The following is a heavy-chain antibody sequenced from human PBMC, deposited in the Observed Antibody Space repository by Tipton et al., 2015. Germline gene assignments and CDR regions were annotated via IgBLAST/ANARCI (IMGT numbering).Heavy chain of an antibody. Sequence: SLRLSCAGSGFTFSTYRMTWVRQAPEKGLEWVSSISSSSTYIYYADSVKGRFTISRDSAKNSLYLQMHSLRAEDTAVYYCARGGNNWFDPWGQGTLVTVSS. CDR3: ARGGNNWFDP. D-gene: IGHD2-15*01. J-gene: IGHJ5*02. V-gene: IGHV3-21*01. CDR2: ISSSSTYI. CDR1: GFTFSTYR.